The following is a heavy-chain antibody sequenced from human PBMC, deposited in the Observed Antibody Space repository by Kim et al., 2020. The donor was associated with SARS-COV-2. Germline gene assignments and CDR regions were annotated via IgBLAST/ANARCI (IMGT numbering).Heavy chain of an antibody. Sequence: GGSLRLSCAASGFTFNTYSMSWVRRAPGKGLEWLSYISSGSTTIYYAGSVRGRFTISRDNAKNSLFLQMNRLRADDTAVYYCARAQGNSGSYYGYGPID. J-gene: IGHJ4*01. CDR2: ISSGSTTI. CDR1: GFTFNTYS. D-gene: IGHD3-10*01. CDR3: ARAQGNSGSYYGYGPID. V-gene: IGHV3-48*04.